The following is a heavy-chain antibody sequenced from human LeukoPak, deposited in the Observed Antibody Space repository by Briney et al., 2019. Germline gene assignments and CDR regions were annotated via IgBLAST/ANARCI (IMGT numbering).Heavy chain of an antibody. CDR3: ARDKEGSVPFDY. J-gene: IGHJ4*02. V-gene: IGHV4-4*02. D-gene: IGHD6-6*01. CDR1: GDSISSSHW. Sequence: SGTLSLTCAVSGDSISSSHWWSWVRQPPGKGLEWIGEIYHTGSTNYNPSLKSRVTMPVDKSKNQFSLKLSSVTAADTAVYYCARDKEGSVPFDYWGQGTLVTVSS. CDR2: IYHTGST.